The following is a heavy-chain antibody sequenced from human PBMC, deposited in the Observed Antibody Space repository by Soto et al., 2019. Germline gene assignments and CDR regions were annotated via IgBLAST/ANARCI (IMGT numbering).Heavy chain of an antibody. CDR1: GGSFSDTY. J-gene: IGHJ4*02. CDR2: INHNTNT. D-gene: IGHD6-13*01. Sequence: SETLSLTCAVYGGSFSDTYWNWFRQPPGKGLEWIGEINHNTNTIYNPSLTSRVTISVDTSKNHFSLKLTSVTAADTAVYYCARTRIAAAGLNFDYWGQGTLVTVSS. CDR3: ARTRIAAAGLNFDY. V-gene: IGHV4-34*01.